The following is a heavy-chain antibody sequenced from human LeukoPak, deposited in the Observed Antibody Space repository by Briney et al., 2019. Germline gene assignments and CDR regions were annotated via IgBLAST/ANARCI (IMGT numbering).Heavy chain of an antibody. CDR2: IYYSGST. J-gene: IGHJ4*02. V-gene: IGHV4-31*03. CDR1: GGSISSGGYY. CDR3: ARGSADVLDY. D-gene: IGHD6-6*01. Sequence: SETLSLTCTVSGGSISSGGYYWSWIRQHPGKGLEWIGYIYYSGSTYYNPSLKSRVTISVDTSKNQFSLKLSSVTAADTAVYCCARGSADVLDYWGQGTMVTVSS.